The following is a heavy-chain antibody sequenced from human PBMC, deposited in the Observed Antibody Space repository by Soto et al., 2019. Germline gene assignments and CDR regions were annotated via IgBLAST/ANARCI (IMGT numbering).Heavy chain of an antibody. J-gene: IGHJ4*02. Sequence: SVKVSCKASGGTFSSYTISWVRQAPGQGLEWMGRIIPILGIANYAQKFQGRVTITADESTSTAYMELSSLRSEDTAVYYCARIKDDEGKQGYSSSWYEDYWGQGNLVNVS. V-gene: IGHV1-69*02. CDR3: ARIKDDEGKQGYSSSWYEDY. CDR2: IIPILGIA. CDR1: GGTFSSYT. D-gene: IGHD6-13*01.